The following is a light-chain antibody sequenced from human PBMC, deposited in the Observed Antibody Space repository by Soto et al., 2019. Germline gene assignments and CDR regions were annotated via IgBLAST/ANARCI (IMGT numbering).Light chain of an antibody. CDR1: QTVSDNY. CDR2: GIS. V-gene: IGKV3-20*01. Sequence: ESVLTQSPGILSLSPGERATLSCRAIQTVSDNYFSWYQQKPGQAPMLLIFGISLRAPGIPDRFSGSGSGTDFTLTISRLEPEDFAVYYSQRYGSXPRTCRQGTKV. CDR3: QRYGSXPRT. J-gene: IGKJ1*01.